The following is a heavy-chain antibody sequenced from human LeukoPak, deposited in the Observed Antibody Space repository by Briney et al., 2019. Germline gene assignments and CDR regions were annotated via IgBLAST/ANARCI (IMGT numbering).Heavy chain of an antibody. D-gene: IGHD3-16*02. CDR3: TTGLSINRYNLCDY. Sequence: GGSLRLSCAASGFTFSRYGMHWVRQAPGKGLMWVSRISPDGSTTLYADSVKGRFTISRDNAKNTLYLQMNSLGAEDTAVYYCTTGLSINRYNLCDYWGQGTLVTVSS. CDR2: ISPDGSTT. V-gene: IGHV3-74*03. J-gene: IGHJ4*02. CDR1: GFTFSRYG.